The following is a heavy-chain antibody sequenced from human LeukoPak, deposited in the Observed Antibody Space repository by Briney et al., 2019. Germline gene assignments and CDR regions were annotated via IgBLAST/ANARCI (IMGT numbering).Heavy chain of an antibody. D-gene: IGHD3-22*01. V-gene: IGHV3-74*01. CDR3: ARDRPFRYDSSGYYDY. Sequence: PGGSLRLSCAASGFTFSSYWMHWVRQAPGKGLVWVSRINSDGSSTSYADSVKGRFIISGDNAKKTQYLQMNSLRAEDTAVYYCARDRPFRYDSSGYYDYWGQGTLVTVPS. CDR1: GFTFSSYW. J-gene: IGHJ4*02. CDR2: INSDGSST.